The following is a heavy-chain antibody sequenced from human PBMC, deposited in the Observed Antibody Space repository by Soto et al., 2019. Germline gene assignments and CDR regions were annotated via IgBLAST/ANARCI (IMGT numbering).Heavy chain of an antibody. CDR2: ISYGAGT. J-gene: IGHJ4*02. V-gene: IGHV4-59*01. CDR3: SRVFGAYWYFDY. Sequence: PSETLSLTCTVSGDSISSYYWTWVRQPPGKGLEWIGYISYGAGTNYNPSLKSRVTLSIDTSENQFSLKLSSVTAADTAVYYCSRVFGAYWYFDYWGRGTLVTVSS. D-gene: IGHD2-8*02. CDR1: GDSISSYY.